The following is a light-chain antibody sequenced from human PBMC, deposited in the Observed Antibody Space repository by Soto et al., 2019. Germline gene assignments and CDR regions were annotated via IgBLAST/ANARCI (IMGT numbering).Light chain of an antibody. CDR3: QQYDTSPPTYT. J-gene: IGKJ2*01. CDR2: GAS. V-gene: IGKV3-20*01. Sequence: EVVLTQSPGTLSLSPGERVTLSCRTSQSVRSTFLAWYQQKPGQAPRPLIYGASTRATGIPDRFSGSGSGTDFTLTISRLEPEDFVVYYCQQYDTSPPTYTFGQGTELEIK. CDR1: QSVRSTF.